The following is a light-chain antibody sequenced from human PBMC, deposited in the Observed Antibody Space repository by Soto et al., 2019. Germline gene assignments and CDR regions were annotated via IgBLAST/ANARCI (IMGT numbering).Light chain of an antibody. Sequence: QSVLTQPPSASGTPGQRVTISCSGSSSNIGTNTVNWYQHLPGTAPKLLIYSNNQRPSGVPDRFSGSKSATSASLAISGLQSEDEADYSCASWDDSLNGPVFGGGTKLTVL. J-gene: IGLJ2*01. CDR1: SSNIGTNT. CDR2: SNN. CDR3: ASWDDSLNGPV. V-gene: IGLV1-44*01.